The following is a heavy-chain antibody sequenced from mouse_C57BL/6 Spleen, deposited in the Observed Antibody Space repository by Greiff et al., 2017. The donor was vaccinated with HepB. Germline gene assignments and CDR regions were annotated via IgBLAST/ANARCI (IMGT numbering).Heavy chain of an antibody. CDR1: GYTFTDYN. J-gene: IGHJ3*01. V-gene: IGHV1-18*01. CDR2: INPNNGGT. CDR3: ARSGPSTMIRRGVFAY. D-gene: IGHD2-4*01. Sequence: VQLKESGPELVKPGASVKIPCKASGYTFTDYNMDWVKQSHGKSLEWIGDINPNNGGTIYNQKFKGKATLTVDKSSSTAYMELRSLTSEDTAVYYCARSGPSTMIRRGVFAYWGQGTLVTVSA.